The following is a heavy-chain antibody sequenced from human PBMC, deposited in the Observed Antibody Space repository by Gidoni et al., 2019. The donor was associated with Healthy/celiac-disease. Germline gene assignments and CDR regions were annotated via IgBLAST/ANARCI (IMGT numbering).Heavy chain of an antibody. CDR1: GSTFSSYG. Sequence: QVQLVEAGGGVVQPGRSLRLSCAASGSTFSSYGMHWVRQAPGKGLEWVAVIWYDGSNKYYADSVKGRFTISRDNSKNTLYLQMNSLRAEDTAVYYCARGDDYGDPFDYWGQGTLVTVSS. D-gene: IGHD4-17*01. CDR2: IWYDGSNK. CDR3: ARGDDYGDPFDY. V-gene: IGHV3-33*01. J-gene: IGHJ4*02.